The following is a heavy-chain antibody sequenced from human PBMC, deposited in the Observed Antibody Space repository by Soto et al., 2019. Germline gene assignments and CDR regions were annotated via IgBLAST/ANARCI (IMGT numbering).Heavy chain of an antibody. D-gene: IGHD6-6*01. V-gene: IGHV4-31*03. CDR2: IYYSGST. J-gene: IGHJ6*02. CDR3: ARELGGYSSSSYYYYGMDV. CDR1: GGSISSGGYY. Sequence: QVQLQESGPGLVKPSQTLSLTCTVSGGSISSGGYYWSWIRQHPGKGLEWIGYIYYSGSTYYNPSLKSRVTISVDTSKNHFSLKLSSVTAADTAVYYCARELGGYSSSSYYYYGMDVLGQGTTVTVSS.